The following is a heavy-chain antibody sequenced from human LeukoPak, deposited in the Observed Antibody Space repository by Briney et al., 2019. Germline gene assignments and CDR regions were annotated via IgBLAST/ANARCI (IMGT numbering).Heavy chain of an antibody. CDR3: ARDGYYFESIGYDWFDP. CDR1: GYSISSGYS. V-gene: IGHV4-38-2*02. J-gene: IGHJ5*02. D-gene: IGHD3-22*01. CDR2: FYHRGST. Sequence: SETLSLTCSVSGYSISSGYSWGWIRQPPGKGLEWLGSFYHRGSTYYKPSLKSRVTISVDTSKNQFSLKLSSVTAADTAVYYCARDGYYFESIGYDWFDPWGQGTLVTVSS.